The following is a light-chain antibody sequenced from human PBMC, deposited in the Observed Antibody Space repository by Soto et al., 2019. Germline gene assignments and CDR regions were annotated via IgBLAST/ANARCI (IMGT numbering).Light chain of an antibody. J-gene: IGKJ3*01. V-gene: IGKV3-20*01. CDR3: QQYGSSPFT. Sequence: EIVLTQSPGTMYLSPGERGTLSCRASQSVSRNYLTWYQQKPGQAPRLLIYAASSRATGIPDRFSGSGSGTYFTLTISRLEPEDSAVYYWQQYGSSPFTFGPGTKVDIK. CDR1: QSVSRNY. CDR2: AAS.